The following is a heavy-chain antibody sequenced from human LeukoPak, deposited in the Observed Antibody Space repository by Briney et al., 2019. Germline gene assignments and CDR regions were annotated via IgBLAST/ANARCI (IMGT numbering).Heavy chain of an antibody. CDR3: ARIHSSGYILDY. CDR2: ISSSSSYI. Sequence: GGSLRLSCAASGFTFSSYSMNWVRQAPGKGLEWVSSISSSSSYIYYADSVKGRFTIPRDNAKNSLYLQMNSLRAEDTAVYYCARIHSSGYILDYWGQGTLVTVSS. V-gene: IGHV3-21*01. CDR1: GFTFSSYS. J-gene: IGHJ4*02. D-gene: IGHD3-22*01.